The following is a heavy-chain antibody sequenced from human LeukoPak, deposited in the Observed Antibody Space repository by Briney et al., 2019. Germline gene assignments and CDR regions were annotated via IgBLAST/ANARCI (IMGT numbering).Heavy chain of an antibody. J-gene: IGHJ6*02. CDR2: KSYDGSNK. D-gene: IGHD6-19*01. CDR1: GFTFSSYA. Sequence: GGSLRLSCAASGFTFSSYAMHWVRQAPGKGLEWVAVKSYDGSNKYYADSVKGRFTISRDNSKNTLYLQMNSLRAEDTAVYYCARGAKAVAGNIYCYYGMDVWGQGTTVTVSS. CDR3: ARGAKAVAGNIYCYYGMDV. V-gene: IGHV3-30-3*01.